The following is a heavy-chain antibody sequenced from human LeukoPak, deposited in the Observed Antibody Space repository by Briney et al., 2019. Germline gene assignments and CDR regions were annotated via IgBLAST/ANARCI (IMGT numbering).Heavy chain of an antibody. V-gene: IGHV4-39*07. CDR2: IYYSGST. Sequence: SETLSLTCTVSGGSISSSSYYWGWIRQPPGKGLEWIGSIYYSGSTYYNPSLKSRVTISVDTSENQFSLKLSSVTAADTAVYYCARVQYYSPDYWGQGTLVTVSS. CDR1: GGSISSSSYY. CDR3: ARVQYYSPDY. D-gene: IGHD2/OR15-2a*01. J-gene: IGHJ4*02.